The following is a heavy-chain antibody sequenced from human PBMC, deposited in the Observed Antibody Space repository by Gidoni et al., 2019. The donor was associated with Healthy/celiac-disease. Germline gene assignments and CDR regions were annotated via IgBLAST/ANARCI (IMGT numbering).Heavy chain of an antibody. J-gene: IGHJ6*02. CDR1: GFTFSSYA. CDR2: ISYDGSNK. CDR3: ASAEFASIAARHFYYYGMDV. D-gene: IGHD6-6*01. Sequence: QVHLVESGGGVVQPGRSLRLSCAASGFTFSSYAMHWVRQAPGKGLEWVAVISYDGSNKYYADSVKGRFTISRDNSKNTLYLQMNSLRAEDTAVYYCASAEFASIAARHFYYYGMDVWGQGTTVTVSS. V-gene: IGHV3-30*04.